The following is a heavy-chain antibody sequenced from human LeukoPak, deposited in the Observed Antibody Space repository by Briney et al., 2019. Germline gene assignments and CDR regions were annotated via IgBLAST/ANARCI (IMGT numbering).Heavy chain of an antibody. J-gene: IGHJ5*02. Sequence: GGSLRLSCAASGFTFSSYAMSWVRQAPGKGLEWVSAISGSGGSTYYADSVKGRSTISRDNSKNTLYLQMNSLRAEDTAVYYCAIGVRYFDSPFDPWGQGTLVTVSS. V-gene: IGHV3-23*01. CDR2: ISGSGGST. CDR1: GFTFSSYA. D-gene: IGHD3-9*01. CDR3: AIGVRYFDSPFDP.